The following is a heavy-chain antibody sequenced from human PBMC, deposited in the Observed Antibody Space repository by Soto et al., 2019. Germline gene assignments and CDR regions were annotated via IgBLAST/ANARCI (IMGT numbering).Heavy chain of an antibody. Sequence: AGGSLRLSCAASGFTFSSYAVSWVRQAPGKGLEWVSAISGSGGSTYYADSVKGRFTISRDNSKNTLYLQMNSLRAEDTAVYYCASTTRVVVVVAATPAYFQHWGQGTLVTVS. CDR2: ISGSGGST. CDR3: ASTTRVVVVVAATPAYFQH. J-gene: IGHJ1*01. V-gene: IGHV3-23*01. D-gene: IGHD2-15*01. CDR1: GFTFSSYA.